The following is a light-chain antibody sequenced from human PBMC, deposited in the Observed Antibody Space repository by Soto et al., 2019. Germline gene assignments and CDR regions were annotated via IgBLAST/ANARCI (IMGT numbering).Light chain of an antibody. V-gene: IGLV2-23*03. CDR3: CSYAGSSTFVV. Sequence: QSALTQPASVSRSPGQSITISCTGTSSDVGSYNLVSWYQQHPGKAPKLMIYEGSKRPSGVSNRFSGSKSGNTASLTISGLQAEDEADYYCCSYAGSSTFVVFGGGTQLTVL. CDR1: SSDVGSYNL. J-gene: IGLJ2*01. CDR2: EGS.